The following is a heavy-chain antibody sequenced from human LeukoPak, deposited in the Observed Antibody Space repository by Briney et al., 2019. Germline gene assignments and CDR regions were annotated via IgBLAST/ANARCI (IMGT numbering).Heavy chain of an antibody. CDR1: GGTFSSYA. J-gene: IGHJ6*02. V-gene: IGHV1-69*04. Sequence: ASVKVSCKASGGTFSSYAISWVRQAPGQGLEWMGRIIPILGIANYAQKFQGRVTITADKSTSTAYMELSSLRSEDTAVYYCARAKPNSSSWYFSSYYYYYGMDVWGQGTTVTASS. CDR3: ARAKPNSSSWYFSSYYYYYGMDV. D-gene: IGHD6-13*01. CDR2: IIPILGIA.